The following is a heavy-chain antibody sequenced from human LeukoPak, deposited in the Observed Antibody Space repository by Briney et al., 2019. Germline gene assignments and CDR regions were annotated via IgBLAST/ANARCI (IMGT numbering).Heavy chain of an antibody. CDR2: IYYSGST. Sequence: SETLSLTCTVSGGSISSYYWSWIRQPPGKGLEGIGYIYYSGSTNYNPSLKSRVTISVDTSKNQFSLKLSSVTAADTAVYYCARDRGYCSGGSCYPFDYWGQGTLVTVSS. V-gene: IGHV4-59*01. J-gene: IGHJ4*02. D-gene: IGHD2-15*01. CDR3: ARDRGYCSGGSCYPFDY. CDR1: GGSISSYY.